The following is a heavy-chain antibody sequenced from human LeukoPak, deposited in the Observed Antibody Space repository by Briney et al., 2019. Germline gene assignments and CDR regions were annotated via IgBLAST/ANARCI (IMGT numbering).Heavy chain of an antibody. CDR2: MNEDGSVT. CDR1: GFSIRSSW. CDR3: ARDPAWGAIDY. V-gene: IGHV3-7*01. Sequence: PGGSLRLSCAVSGFSIRSSWMSWVRQTPGKGLEWVADMNEDGSVTWYADSVKGRFTVSRDNAKNSVDLQMSSLRVEGTAVYYCARDPAWGAIDYWGQGTLVTVSS. D-gene: IGHD7-27*01. J-gene: IGHJ4*02.